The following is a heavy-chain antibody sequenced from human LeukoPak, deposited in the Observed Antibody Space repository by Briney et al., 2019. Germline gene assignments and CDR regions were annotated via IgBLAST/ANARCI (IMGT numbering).Heavy chain of an antibody. V-gene: IGHV3-30*04. D-gene: IGHD2/OR15-2a*01. Sequence: GGSLRLSCAASGFTFTHYAMHWVRQAPGKGLEWVTVISHDGSNKYNADSVKGRFTISRDNSKNTLYLQMNSLTPEDTAVYYCARGRSLEYCIDSNCYAHAGVGGQGTLVTVSS. CDR2: ISHDGSNK. J-gene: IGHJ4*02. CDR3: ARGRSLEYCIDSNCYAHAGV. CDR1: GFTFTHYA.